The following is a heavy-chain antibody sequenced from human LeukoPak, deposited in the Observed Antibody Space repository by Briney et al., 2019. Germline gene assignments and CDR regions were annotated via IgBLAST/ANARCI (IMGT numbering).Heavy chain of an antibody. J-gene: IGHJ6*03. CDR1: GGSISSYY. V-gene: IGHV4-59*01. CDR2: IYYSGST. CDR3: ARGTRDGYDYYYYYMDV. D-gene: IGHD5-24*01. Sequence: SETLSLTCTVSGGSISSYYWSWIRQPPGKGLERIGYIYYSGSTNYNPSLKSRVTISVDTSKNQFSLKLSSVTAADTAVYYCARGTRDGYDYYYYYMDVWGEGTTVTIS.